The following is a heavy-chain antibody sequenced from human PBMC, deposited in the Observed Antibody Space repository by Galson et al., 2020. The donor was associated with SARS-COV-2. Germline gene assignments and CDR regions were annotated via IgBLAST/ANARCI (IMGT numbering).Heavy chain of an antibody. CDR3: ARGTGQWLVWGYYYYGMDV. CDR2: MNPNRGNT. J-gene: IGHJ6*02. Sequence: ASVTVSCKASGYTFTSYHINWVRQATGHGLAWMGWMNPNRGNTGYAQKFQGRVTMTRNTSISTAYMELSSLRSEDTAVYYCARGTGQWLVWGYYYYGMDVWGQGTTVTVSS. V-gene: IGHV1-8*01. CDR1: GYTFTSYH. D-gene: IGHD6-19*01.